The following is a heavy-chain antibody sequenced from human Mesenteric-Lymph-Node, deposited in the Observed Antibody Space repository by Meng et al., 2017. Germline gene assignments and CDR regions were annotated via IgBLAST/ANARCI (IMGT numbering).Heavy chain of an antibody. CDR1: GFTFTSFA. CDR2: ISGNGGST. J-gene: IGHJ5*02. V-gene: IGHV3-23*01. CDR3: AKDLSTPYFFGSGSFGA. D-gene: IGHD3-10*01. Sequence: GESLKISCAASGFTFTSFAMSWVRLAPGKGLEWVSGISGNGGSTYSAPSVKGRFTISRDNSKNTLYLQMSSLRAEDTAMYYCAKDLSTPYFFGSGSFGAWGQGTRVTGFS.